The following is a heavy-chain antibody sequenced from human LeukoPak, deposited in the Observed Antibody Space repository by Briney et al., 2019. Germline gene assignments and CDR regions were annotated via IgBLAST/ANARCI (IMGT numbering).Heavy chain of an antibody. J-gene: IGHJ6*03. V-gene: IGHV1-18*04. CDR3: ARLLLWFGELGDMDV. D-gene: IGHD3-10*01. CDR2: ISAYNGNT. CDR1: GYTFTSYY. Sequence: GASVKVSCKASGYTFTSYYMHWVRQAPGQGLEWMGWISAYNGNTNYAQKLQGRVTMTTDTSTSTAYMELGSLRSDDTAVYYCARLLLWFGELGDMDVWGKGTTVTVSS.